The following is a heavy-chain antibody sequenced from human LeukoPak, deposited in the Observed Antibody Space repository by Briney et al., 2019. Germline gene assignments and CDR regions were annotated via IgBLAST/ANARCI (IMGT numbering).Heavy chain of an antibody. CDR2: MHYSGTT. Sequence: NPSETLSLTCSVSGGSISGGSISGYHWSWIRQPPGKGLELIAYMHYSGTTHYNPSLKSRVSISVDTSRKQISLELTSVTAADTAVYYCVRGRDHPDIWGQGTMVTVSS. CDR3: VRGRDHPDI. CDR1: GGSISGGSISGYH. V-gene: IGHV4-61*08. J-gene: IGHJ3*02.